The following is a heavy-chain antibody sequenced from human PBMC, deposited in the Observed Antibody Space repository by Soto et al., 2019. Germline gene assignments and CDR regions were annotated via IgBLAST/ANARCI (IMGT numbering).Heavy chain of an antibody. V-gene: IGHV4-34*01. J-gene: IGHJ4*02. Sequence: PSETLSLTCAVYGGSLSGDYWNWIRQPPGKGLEWIGEITHSGSTNYNPSLKSRVTISVDTSKNQFSLNLNSVTAADTAVYCCARSSVRGWSYWGQGTLVAVSS. CDR2: ITHSGST. D-gene: IGHD3-10*02. CDR1: GGSLSGDY. CDR3: ARSSVRGWSY.